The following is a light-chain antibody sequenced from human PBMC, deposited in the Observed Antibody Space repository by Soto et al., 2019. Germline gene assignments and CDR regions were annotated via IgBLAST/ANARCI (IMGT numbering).Light chain of an antibody. CDR2: SNN. Sequence: QSALTQPPSASGTPGQRVTISCSGSSSTIGSNTVNWYQQLPGTAPKLLIYSNNQRPSGVPDRFSGSKSGTSASLAISGLQSEDEADYYCAAWDDSLNGLVFGTGTKVTVL. V-gene: IGLV1-44*01. J-gene: IGLJ1*01. CDR1: SSTIGSNT. CDR3: AAWDDSLNGLV.